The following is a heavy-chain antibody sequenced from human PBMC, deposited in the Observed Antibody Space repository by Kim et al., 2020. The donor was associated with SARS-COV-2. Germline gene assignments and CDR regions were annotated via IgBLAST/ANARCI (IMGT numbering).Heavy chain of an antibody. Sequence: GGSLRLSCAASGFTFGSYAMHWVRQAPGKGLEWVAVISYDGSNKYYVDSVKGRFTISRDNSKNTLYLQMNSLRAEDTAVYYCARDRRAFRELLLNGVGYYYYYGMDVWGQGTTVTVSS. CDR3: ARDRRAFRELLLNGVGYYYYYGMDV. CDR2: ISYDGSNK. V-gene: IGHV3-30*04. J-gene: IGHJ6*02. D-gene: IGHD3-10*01. CDR1: GFTFGSYA.